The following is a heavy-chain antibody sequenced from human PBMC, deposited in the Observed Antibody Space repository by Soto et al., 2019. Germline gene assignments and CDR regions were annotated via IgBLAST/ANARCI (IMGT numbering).Heavy chain of an antibody. CDR2: IIPIFGTA. V-gene: IGHV1-69*12. Sequence: QVQLVQSGAEVKKPGSSVKVSCKASGGTFSSYAISWVRQAPGQGLEWMGGIIPIFGTANYAQKFQGRVTITADESTSTCYKGLSSMRDEDAAVDKCASGPPDHCTSTNCYYPYYGSEVWGQGTMVTVAS. CDR3: ASGPPDHCTSTNCYYPYYGSEV. J-gene: IGHJ6*02. D-gene: IGHD2-2*01. CDR1: GGTFSSYA.